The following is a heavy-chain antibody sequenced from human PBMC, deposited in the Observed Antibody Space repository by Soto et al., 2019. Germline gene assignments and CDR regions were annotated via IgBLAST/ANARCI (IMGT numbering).Heavy chain of an antibody. Sequence: SVKVSCKASGGTCSIYAISGVLRSPLRGREWMGGIIPIFGTANYAQKFQGRVTITADESTSTAYMELSSLRSEDTAVYYCARGAHYYDSSGYYSGNWFDPWGQGTLVTVSS. CDR3: ARGAHYYDSSGYYSGNWFDP. D-gene: IGHD3-22*01. J-gene: IGHJ5*02. CDR2: IIPIFGTA. V-gene: IGHV1-69*13. CDR1: GGTCSIYA.